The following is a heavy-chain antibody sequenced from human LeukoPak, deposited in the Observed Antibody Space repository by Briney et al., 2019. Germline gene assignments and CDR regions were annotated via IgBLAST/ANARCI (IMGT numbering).Heavy chain of an antibody. CDR2: ISDDGSNK. V-gene: IGHV3-30*18. J-gene: IGHJ6*04. Sequence: GRSLRLSCAASGFTCSNYGMHWVRQAPGKGLEWVAVISDDGSNKYYADSVKGRFTISRDNSKNTLYLQMNSLRAEDTAVYYCAKAFRRGYSYGYYYGMDVWGKGTTVTVSS. CDR1: GFTCSNYG. CDR3: AKAFRRGYSYGYYYGMDV. D-gene: IGHD5-18*01.